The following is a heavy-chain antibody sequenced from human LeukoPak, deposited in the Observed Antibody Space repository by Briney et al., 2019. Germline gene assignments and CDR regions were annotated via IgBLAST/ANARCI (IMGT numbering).Heavy chain of an antibody. V-gene: IGHV3-30*02. CDR1: GFTFSSYG. D-gene: IGHD6-6*01. Sequence: PGGALRLSCAASGFTFSSYGMHWVRQAPGMGLEWVAFIRYDGSNKYYADSVKGRFTISRDNSKSTLYLQMNSLRAEDTAVYYCAKSSGLPYSSSSGYWGQGTLVTVSS. J-gene: IGHJ4*02. CDR3: AKSSGLPYSSSSGY. CDR2: IRYDGSNK.